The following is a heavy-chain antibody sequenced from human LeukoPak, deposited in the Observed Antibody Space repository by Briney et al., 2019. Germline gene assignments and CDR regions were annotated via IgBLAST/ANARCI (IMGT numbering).Heavy chain of an antibody. CDR3: ARAKRRAHSDY. J-gene: IGHJ4*02. V-gene: IGHV4-34*01. CDR2: INHSGST. Sequence: PSETLSLTCAVYGGSFSGYYWSWIRQPPGKGLEWIGEINHSGSTNYNPSLTSRVTISVDTSKNQFSLKLSSVTAADTAVYYCARAKRRAHSDYWGQGTLVTVSS. CDR1: GGSFSGYY. D-gene: IGHD4/OR15-4a*01.